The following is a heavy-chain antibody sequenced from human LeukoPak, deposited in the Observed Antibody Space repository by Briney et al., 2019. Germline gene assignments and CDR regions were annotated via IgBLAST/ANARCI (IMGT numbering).Heavy chain of an antibody. D-gene: IGHD4-11*01. V-gene: IGHV3-7*05. CDR2: IKQDGSEM. CDR3: ARGRRLGVF. Sequence: GGSLRLSCAASGFTFSGYSMNWVRQASGKGLEWVANIKQDGSEMYYVDSVEGRFTISRDNAKNSLYLQMNSLRAEDTAVYYCARGRRLGVFWGQGTLVTVSS. J-gene: IGHJ4*02. CDR1: GFTFSGYS.